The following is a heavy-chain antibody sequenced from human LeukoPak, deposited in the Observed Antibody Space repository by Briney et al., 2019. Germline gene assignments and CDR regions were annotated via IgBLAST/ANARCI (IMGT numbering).Heavy chain of an antibody. CDR2: TSFSGNTI. J-gene: IGHJ4*02. Sequence: PGGSLRLSCAASGFTFSDYYMSWIRQAPGKGLEWVSYTSFSGNTISYADSVKGRFTFSRDNAKNSLFLQMNSLRAEDTAVYYCARGALTYYYDYWGQETLVAVSS. CDR1: GFTFSDYY. V-gene: IGHV3-11*01. D-gene: IGHD4/OR15-4a*01. CDR3: ARGALTYYYDY.